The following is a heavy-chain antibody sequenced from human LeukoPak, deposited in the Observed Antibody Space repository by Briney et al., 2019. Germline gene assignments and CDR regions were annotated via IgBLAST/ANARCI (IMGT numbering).Heavy chain of an antibody. V-gene: IGHV3-48*04. D-gene: IGHD1-26*01. J-gene: IGHJ3*02. CDR1: GFTFSSYA. CDR3: AREGWDLNALDI. Sequence: GGSLRLSCAASGFTFSSYAMSWVRQAPGKGLVWVSYISSRSSNKYYADSVKGRFTISRDNAKNSLYLQMDSLRVEDTAVYYCAREGWDLNALDIWGQGTMVTVSP. CDR2: ISSRSSNK.